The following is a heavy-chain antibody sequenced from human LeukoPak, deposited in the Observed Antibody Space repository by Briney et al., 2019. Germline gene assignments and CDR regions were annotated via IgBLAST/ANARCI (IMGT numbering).Heavy chain of an antibody. CDR2: ISSYGDNT. J-gene: IGHJ4*02. Sequence: GASVKVSCKASGYTFTGYYMHWVRQAPGKGLEYVSAISSYGDNTYYANSVKGRFTISRDNSKNTLYLQMGSLRADDMAVYYCARATNSYGGNSDYWGQGTLVTVSS. D-gene: IGHD4-23*01. V-gene: IGHV3-64*01. CDR1: GYTFTGYY. CDR3: ARATNSYGGNSDY.